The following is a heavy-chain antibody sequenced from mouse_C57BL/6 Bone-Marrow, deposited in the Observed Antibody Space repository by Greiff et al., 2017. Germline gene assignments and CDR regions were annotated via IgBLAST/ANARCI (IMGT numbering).Heavy chain of an antibody. CDR1: GFTFSDYG. CDR2: ISSGSSTI. V-gene: IGHV5-17*01. Sequence: EVQRVESGGGLVKPGGSLKLSCAASGFTFSDYGMNWVRQAPEKGLEWVAYISSGSSTIYYAEKVKGRFTISRDNAKNTLFMQMTSLTSEDTAMYYCASSYCVYAIDYWGQGPSVTVSS. D-gene: IGHD1-1*01. CDR3: ASSYCVYAIDY. J-gene: IGHJ4*01.